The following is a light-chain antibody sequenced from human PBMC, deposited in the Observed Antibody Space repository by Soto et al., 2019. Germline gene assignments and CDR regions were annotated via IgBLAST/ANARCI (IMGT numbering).Light chain of an antibody. CDR3: QSYDSSLSGSV. Sequence: QPVLAQPPSVSGAPGQRVTISCTGSGSNIGAGYDVHWYQQLPGTAPKLLIYGNTNRPSGVPDRFSGSKSGTSASLAITGLQAEDEADYYCQSYDSSLSGSVFGGGTKVTVL. CDR2: GNT. CDR1: GSNIGAGYD. V-gene: IGLV1-40*01. J-gene: IGLJ2*01.